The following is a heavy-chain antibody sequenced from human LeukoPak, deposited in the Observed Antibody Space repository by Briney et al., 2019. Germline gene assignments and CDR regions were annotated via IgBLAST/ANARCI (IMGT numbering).Heavy chain of an antibody. J-gene: IGHJ5*02. CDR3: ARNPSLIVRFDP. Sequence: PGGSLRLSCAASGFTFSDYYMSWIRQAPGKGLERVSYISSSGSTIYYADSVKGRFTISRANAKNSLYLQMNSLRAEDTAVYYCARNPSLIVRFDPWGQGTLVTVSS. CDR2: ISSSGSTI. CDR1: GFTFSDYY. D-gene: IGHD3-22*01. V-gene: IGHV3-11*01.